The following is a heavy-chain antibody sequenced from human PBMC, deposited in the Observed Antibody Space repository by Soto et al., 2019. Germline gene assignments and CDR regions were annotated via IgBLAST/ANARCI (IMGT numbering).Heavy chain of an antibody. CDR1: GGSFSGYY. D-gene: IGHD3-10*01. Sequence: PSETLSLTCAVYGGSFSGYYWSWIRQPPGKGLEWIGEINHSGSTNYNPSLKSRVTISVDTSKNQFSLKLSSVTAADTAVYYCARESGSYYDNWFDPWGQGTLVTVSS. CDR3: ARESGSYYDNWFDP. V-gene: IGHV4-34*01. J-gene: IGHJ5*02. CDR2: INHSGST.